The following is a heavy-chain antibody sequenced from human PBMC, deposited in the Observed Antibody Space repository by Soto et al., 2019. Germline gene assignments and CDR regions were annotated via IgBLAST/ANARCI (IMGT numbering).Heavy chain of an antibody. CDR2: LSGSGTST. CDR3: AKATTNGGWFNPFDS. J-gene: IGHJ4*02. D-gene: IGHD6-19*01. Sequence: WGSLRLSCAASGFSFVNYAMNWVRQAPGKGLEWVSGLSGSGTSTYYADSVKGRFTISRDNSRDTLFLQMNSLTADDTAVYYCAKATTNGGWFNPFDSWGQGALVTVSS. V-gene: IGHV3-23*01. CDR1: GFSFVNYA.